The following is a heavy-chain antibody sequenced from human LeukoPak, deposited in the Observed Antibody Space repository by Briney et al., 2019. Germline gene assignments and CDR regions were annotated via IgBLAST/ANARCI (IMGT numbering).Heavy chain of an antibody. Sequence: GGSLRLSCAASRFTFNSYAMSWVRQAPGKGLEWVSVIGGSNGITFYVGSVKGRFTISRDNSKNTLYLQMNSLRAEDTAVYYCAKEIAAMAFDYWGQGTLVTVSS. D-gene: IGHD5-18*01. CDR3: AKEIAAMAFDY. CDR2: IGGSNGIT. V-gene: IGHV3-23*01. CDR1: RFTFNSYA. J-gene: IGHJ4*02.